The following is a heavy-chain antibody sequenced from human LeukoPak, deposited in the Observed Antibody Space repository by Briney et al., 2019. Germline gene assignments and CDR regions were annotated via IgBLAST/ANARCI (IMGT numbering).Heavy chain of an antibody. Sequence: SETLSLTCTVSGGSISSYYWSWIRQPPGKGLEWIGYIYYSGSTNYNPSLKSRVTMSVDTSKNQFSLKLSSVTAADTAVYYCARVGGSGSYYNVADYYGMDVWGQGTTVTVSS. CDR2: IYYSGST. D-gene: IGHD3-10*01. J-gene: IGHJ6*02. CDR3: ARVGGSGSYYNVADYYGMDV. V-gene: IGHV4-59*12. CDR1: GGSISSYY.